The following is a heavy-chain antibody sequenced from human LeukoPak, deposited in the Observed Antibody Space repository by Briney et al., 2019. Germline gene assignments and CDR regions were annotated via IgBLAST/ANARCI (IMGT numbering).Heavy chain of an antibody. Sequence: GGSLRLSCSASGFTFSSYGLHWVRQAPGKGLEWVGRIRGAGYSDAPAYVASVRGRFTISRDDSKSTAYLQMNSLKAEDTAVYYCTVPASGGNWFDPWGPGTLVTVSS. CDR1: GFTFSSYG. J-gene: IGHJ5*02. D-gene: IGHD2-2*01. CDR3: TVPASGGNWFDP. V-gene: IGHV3-73*01. CDR2: IRGAGYSDAP.